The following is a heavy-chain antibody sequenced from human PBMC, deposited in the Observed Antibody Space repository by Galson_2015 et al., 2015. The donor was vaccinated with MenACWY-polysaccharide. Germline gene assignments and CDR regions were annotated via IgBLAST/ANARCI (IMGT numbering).Heavy chain of an antibody. CDR1: GLSSSGSG. CDR3: AREDSKIAFLASDV. J-gene: IGHJ3*01. D-gene: IGHD4-11*01. CDR2: IQYDGSNK. Sequence: SLRLSCAASGLSSSGSGMHWVRQAPGKGLEWVAVIQYDGSNKVYVDSVKGRFTISRDNSKNILFLEMNSLRAEATSVYYCAREDSKIAFLASDVRARGKMVTVTS. V-gene: IGHV3-33*01.